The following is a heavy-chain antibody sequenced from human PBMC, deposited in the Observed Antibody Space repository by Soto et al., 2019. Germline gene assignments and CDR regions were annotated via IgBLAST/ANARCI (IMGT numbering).Heavy chain of an antibody. D-gene: IGHD1-1*01. Sequence: SVKVACKASGGTFSSYAISWVRQAPGQGLEWMGGIIPIFGTANYAQKFQGRVTITVDESTSTAYMELSSLRSEDTAVYYCARTNWSHSYGTDVRGRGPTVTVS. J-gene: IGHJ6*04. CDR3: ARTNWSHSYGTDV. CDR2: IIPIFGTA. V-gene: IGHV1-69*13. CDR1: GGTFSSYA.